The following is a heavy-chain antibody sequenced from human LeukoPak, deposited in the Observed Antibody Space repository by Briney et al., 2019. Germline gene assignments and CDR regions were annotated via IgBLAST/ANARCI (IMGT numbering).Heavy chain of an antibody. CDR1: GGSISSGAYS. V-gene: IGHV4-30-2*01. CDR2: IHHSGST. J-gene: IGHJ4*02. Sequence: PSETLSLTCAVSGGSISSGAYSWSWIRQPPGKGLEWIGCIHHSGSTYYNPSLRSRVTISVDRSKNQFSLNLYSVTAADTAVYYCARAPLANPFDYWGQGTLVTVSS. CDR3: ARAPLANPFDY.